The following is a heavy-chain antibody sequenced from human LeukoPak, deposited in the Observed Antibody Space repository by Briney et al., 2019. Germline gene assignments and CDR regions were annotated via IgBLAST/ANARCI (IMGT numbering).Heavy chain of an antibody. Sequence: PGRSLRLSCAASGLTFSSYAMHWVRQAPGKGLEWVAVISYDGSNKYYADSVKGRFTISRDNSKNTLYLQMNSLRAEDTAVYYCARGPTYNYYDPLLAFDIWGQGTMVTVSS. V-gene: IGHV3-30-3*01. CDR1: GLTFSSYA. D-gene: IGHD3-22*01. J-gene: IGHJ3*02. CDR3: ARGPTYNYYDPLLAFDI. CDR2: ISYDGSNK.